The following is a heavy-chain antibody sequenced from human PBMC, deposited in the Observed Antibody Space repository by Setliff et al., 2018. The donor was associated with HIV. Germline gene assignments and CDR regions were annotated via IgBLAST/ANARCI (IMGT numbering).Heavy chain of an antibody. CDR3: AREPTYRFDP. J-gene: IGHJ5*02. D-gene: IGHD1-1*01. Sequence: SETLSLTCSVSGGSISSHYWGWIRQPPGRGLEWIGYIMYNEGNNFNPSLKSRVTISVDTSKNELSLRLSSVTAADSAVYYCAREPTYRFDPWGQGTLVTVSS. CDR2: IMYNEGN. V-gene: IGHV4-59*11. CDR1: GGSISSHY.